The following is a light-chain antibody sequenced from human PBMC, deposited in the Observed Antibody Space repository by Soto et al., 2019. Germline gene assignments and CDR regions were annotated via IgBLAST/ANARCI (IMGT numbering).Light chain of an antibody. V-gene: IGKV3-15*01. Sequence: IVITQSPSTLSVSPGDKATLSCRASQSVSINLAWYQQKPGQAPRLLIYGASTRATGIPARFSGSGSGTDFTLTISSLEPEDFAVYYCQQRSNWLSITFGQGTRLEIK. CDR3: QQRSNWLSIT. CDR1: QSVSIN. J-gene: IGKJ5*01. CDR2: GAS.